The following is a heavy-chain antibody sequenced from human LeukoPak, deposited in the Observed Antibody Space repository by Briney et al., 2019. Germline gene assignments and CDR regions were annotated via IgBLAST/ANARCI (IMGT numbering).Heavy chain of an antibody. V-gene: IGHV4-34*01. CDR3: AIIYGDYSDFDY. Sequence: SSENLSLTCAVYGGSFSGYYWNWIRQPPGKGLEWIGEFTHHGSTNYNPSLKSRVTMSVDTSKKQFSLKLSSVTAADTAVYYCAIIYGDYSDFDYWGQGTLVTVSS. J-gene: IGHJ4*02. CDR2: FTHHGST. D-gene: IGHD4-17*01. CDR1: GGSFSGYY.